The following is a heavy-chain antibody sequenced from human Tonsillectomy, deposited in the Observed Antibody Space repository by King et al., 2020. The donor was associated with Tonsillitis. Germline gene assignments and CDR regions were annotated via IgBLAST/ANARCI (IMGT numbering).Heavy chain of an antibody. J-gene: IGHJ5*02. CDR3: ATLTKTEAGPS. D-gene: IGHD6-19*01. CDR2: ISFGSSFT. Sequence: DVQLVESGGGLVKPGGSLRLSCAASGFTFSSYSMYWVRQAPGRGLECVSSISFGSSFTYYADSVKGRFTVSRDNAENSLHLQMNSLRAEDTAIYYCATLTKTEAGPSWGQGTLVTVSS. CDR1: GFTFSSYS. V-gene: IGHV3-21*01.